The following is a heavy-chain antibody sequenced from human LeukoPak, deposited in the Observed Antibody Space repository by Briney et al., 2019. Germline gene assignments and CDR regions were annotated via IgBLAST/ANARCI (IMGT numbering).Heavy chain of an antibody. V-gene: IGHV2-5*01. CDR1: GFSLSTSGVG. Sequence: SGPTLVNPTQTLTPTCTFSGFSLSTSGVGVGWIRQPPGKALEWLALIYWNDDKRYSPSPKSRLTITKDTSKNQVVLTMTNMDPVDTATYYCARPLVGWLQIPMAFDIWGQGTMVTVSS. J-gene: IGHJ3*02. D-gene: IGHD5-12*01. CDR2: IYWNDDK. CDR3: ARPLVGWLQIPMAFDI.